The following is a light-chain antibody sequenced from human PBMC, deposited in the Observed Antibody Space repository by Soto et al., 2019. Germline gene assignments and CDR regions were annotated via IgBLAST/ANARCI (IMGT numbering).Light chain of an antibody. CDR2: DVS. CDR3: SSYTRSSIPYV. J-gene: IGLJ1*01. CDR1: NSDVGGYNF. Sequence: QSALTQPASVSGSPGQSITISCTGTNSDVGGYNFVSWYQQHPGKAPKLMIYDVSNGPSGVSNRFSGSKSGNTASLNISGLQADDEDDYYCSSYTRSSIPYVFGIGTKVTVL. V-gene: IGLV2-14*01.